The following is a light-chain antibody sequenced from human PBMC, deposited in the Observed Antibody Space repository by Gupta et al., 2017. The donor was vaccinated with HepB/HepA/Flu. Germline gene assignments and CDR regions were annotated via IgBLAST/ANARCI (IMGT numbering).Light chain of an antibody. CDR2: DAS. Sequence: EIVLTQSPATLSLSPGERATLSCRASQSVSSYLAWYQQKPGQAPRLLIYDASNRATGIKARFSGSGDGTDFTLTISSREPEDFAVYYCQQRSNGPPTCIFGQGTKMEIK. CDR3: QQRSNGPPTCI. J-gene: IGKJ2*02. CDR1: QSVSSY. V-gene: IGKV3-11*01.